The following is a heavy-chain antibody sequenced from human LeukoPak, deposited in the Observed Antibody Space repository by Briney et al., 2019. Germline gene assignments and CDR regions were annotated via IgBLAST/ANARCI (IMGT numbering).Heavy chain of an antibody. D-gene: IGHD3-22*01. Sequence: GGSLRLSCAASGFTFSNYWMSWVRQAPGEGPEWVANIKEDGSEKYYMDSVKGRFTISRDNAKNSLYLEMNSPRAEDTAVYYCARDPVNSGYYYAHWGQGTLVTVSS. J-gene: IGHJ4*02. CDR3: ARDPVNSGYYYAH. CDR1: GFTFSNYW. CDR2: IKEDGSEK. V-gene: IGHV3-7*01.